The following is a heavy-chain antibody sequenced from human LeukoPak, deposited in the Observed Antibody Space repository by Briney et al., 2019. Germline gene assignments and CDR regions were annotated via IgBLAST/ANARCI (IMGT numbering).Heavy chain of an antibody. D-gene: IGHD6-13*01. CDR1: GYTFTGYY. CDR2: INPNSGGT. CDR3: ARSTPWGIAKDY. J-gene: IGHJ4*02. V-gene: IGHV1-2*02. Sequence: ASVKVSCKASGYTFTGYYIHWVRQAPGQGLEWMGWINPNSGGTNYAQRFQGTVTMTRDTSISTAYMELSRLRSGDTAVYYCARSTPWGIAKDYWGQGTLVTVPS.